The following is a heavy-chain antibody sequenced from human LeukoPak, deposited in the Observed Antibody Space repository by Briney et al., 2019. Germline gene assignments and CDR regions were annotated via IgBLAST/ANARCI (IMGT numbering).Heavy chain of an antibody. J-gene: IGHJ3*02. D-gene: IGHD7-27*01. Sequence: GGSLRLSCAASGFTFSSFTMNWVRQAPGKGLEWVAVISYDGSNKYYADSVKGRFTISRDNSKSTLYLQMNSLRAEDTAVYYCARPLTGAYAFDIWGQGTMVTVSS. CDR3: ARPLTGAYAFDI. V-gene: IGHV3-30-3*01. CDR1: GFTFSSFT. CDR2: ISYDGSNK.